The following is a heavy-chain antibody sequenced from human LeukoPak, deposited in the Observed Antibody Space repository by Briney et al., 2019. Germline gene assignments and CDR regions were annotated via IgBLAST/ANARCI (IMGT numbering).Heavy chain of an antibody. CDR2: INPNSGGT. CDR3: ARETPLTATTNYWFQH. V-gene: IGHV1-2*02. D-gene: IGHD1-20*01. CDR1: GYSFTDYY. J-gene: IGHJ5*02. Sequence: ASVKVSCKASGYSFTDYYMHWVRQAPGQGLEWMGWINPNSGGTKFAQKFQGRVSMTRDTSVSTVYMEVRRLQSDDTAFYYCARETPLTATTNYWFQHWGQGTLVTVSS.